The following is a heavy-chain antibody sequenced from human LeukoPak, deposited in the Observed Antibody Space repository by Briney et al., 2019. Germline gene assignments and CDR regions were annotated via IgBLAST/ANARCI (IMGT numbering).Heavy chain of an antibody. J-gene: IGHJ4*02. CDR1: GFTFSNAW. CDR2: IKSKTDGGTT. D-gene: IGHD2-15*01. V-gene: IGHV3-15*01. Sequence: GGSLRLSCAASGFTFSNAWISCVRQAPGKGLEWVGRIKSKTDGGTTDYAAPVKGRFTISRDDSKNTLYLQMNSLKTEDTAVYYCTTGPVVARLAFDYWGQGTLVTVSS. CDR3: TTGPVVARLAFDY.